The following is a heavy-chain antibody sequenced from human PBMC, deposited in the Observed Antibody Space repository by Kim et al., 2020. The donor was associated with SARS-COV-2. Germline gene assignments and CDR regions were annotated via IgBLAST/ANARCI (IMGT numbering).Heavy chain of an antibody. J-gene: IGHJ4*02. CDR2: ISYDGSNK. Sequence: GGSLRLSCAASGFTFSSYAMHWVRQAPGKGLELVAVISYDGSNKYYADSVQGRFTISRDNSKNTLYLQMNSLRAEDTAVYYCASPTDDYWGQGTLATVSS. D-gene: IGHD1-1*01. V-gene: IGHV3-30*04. CDR1: GFTFSSYA. CDR3: ASPTDDY.